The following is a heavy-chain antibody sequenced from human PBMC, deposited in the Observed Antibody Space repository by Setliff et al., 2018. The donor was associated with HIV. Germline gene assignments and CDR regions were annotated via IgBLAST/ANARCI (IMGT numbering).Heavy chain of an antibody. D-gene: IGHD3-10*01. CDR2: ISPYSRIT. CDR1: GYSFTSYG. CDR3: ARGRNYHSGMDV. Sequence: ASVKVSCKASGYSFTSYGIGWVRQAPGQGLEWIGWISPYSRITNYAPKFRDRVTMTTETSTNTAYLEVRSLSSDDTAVYYCARGRNYHSGMDVWGQGTTVTVSS. J-gene: IGHJ6*02. V-gene: IGHV1-18*01.